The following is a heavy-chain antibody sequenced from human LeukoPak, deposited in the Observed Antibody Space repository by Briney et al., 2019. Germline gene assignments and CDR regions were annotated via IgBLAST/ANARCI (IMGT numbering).Heavy chain of an antibody. V-gene: IGHV4-39*01. CDR3: ARPRGSYFDFDY. CDR2: IYYSGST. CDR1: GGSISSSSYY. Sequence: SETLSLTCTVSGGSISSSSYYWGWIRQPPGKGLEWIGSIYYSGSTYYNPSLKSRVTISVDTSRNQFSLKLSSATAADTAVYYCARPRGSYFDFDYWGQGTLVTVSS. D-gene: IGHD1-26*01. J-gene: IGHJ4*02.